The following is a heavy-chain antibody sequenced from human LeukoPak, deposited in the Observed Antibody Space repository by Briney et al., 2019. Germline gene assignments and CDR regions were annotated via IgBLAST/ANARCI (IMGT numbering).Heavy chain of an antibody. CDR3: ARLTGGSYFGFLDY. D-gene: IGHD1-26*01. J-gene: IGHJ4*02. Sequence: SETLSLTCTVSGGSISSSSYYWGWVRQPPGKGLEWIGSIYYSGSTYYNPSLKSPVTISVDTSKNHFSLKLSSVTAADTAVYYCARLTGGSYFGFLDYWGQGTLVTVSS. CDR2: IYYSGST. CDR1: GGSISSSSYY. V-gene: IGHV4-39*02.